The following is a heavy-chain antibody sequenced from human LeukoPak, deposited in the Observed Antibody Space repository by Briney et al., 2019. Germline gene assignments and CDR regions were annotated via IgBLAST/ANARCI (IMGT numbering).Heavy chain of an antibody. CDR2: IYPGDSDT. CDR1: GYSFPNYW. J-gene: IGHJ3*01. D-gene: IGHD2-2*02. CDR3: ARLYTNNEDV. V-gene: IGHV5-51*01. Sequence: GESLKISCKGSGYSFPNYWIGWVRQLPGKGLEWMGIIYPGDSDTRYSPSFRGQVTISADKSITTAYLQWSSLKASDTAIYYCARLYTNNEDVWGQGTMVTVSS.